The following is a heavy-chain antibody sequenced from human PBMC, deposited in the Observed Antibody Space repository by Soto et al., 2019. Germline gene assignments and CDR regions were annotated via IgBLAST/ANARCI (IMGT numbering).Heavy chain of an antibody. D-gene: IGHD2-15*01. CDR2: IKQDGSEK. V-gene: IGHV3-7*01. CDR1: GFTFSSYW. Sequence: GGSLRLSCAASGFTFSSYWMSWVRQAPGKGLEWVANIKQDGSEKYYVDSVKGRFTISRDNAKNSLYLQMNSLRAEDTAVYYCASMRGYCSGGSCSTHLYYFDYWGQGTLVTVSS. CDR3: ASMRGYCSGGSCSTHLYYFDY. J-gene: IGHJ4*02.